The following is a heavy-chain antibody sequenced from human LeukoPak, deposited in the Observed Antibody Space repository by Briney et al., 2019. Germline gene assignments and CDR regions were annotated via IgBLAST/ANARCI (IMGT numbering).Heavy chain of an antibody. CDR2: INSNGGST. Sequence: GGSLRLSCAASGFTFSNYAMRWVRQAPGKGLEYVSGINSNGGSTYYANSVKGRFTISRDNSKDTVYLQIGILRAEDMAVYYCARNIYYGSGRHSPWFDPWGQGTLVTVSS. V-gene: IGHV3-64*01. J-gene: IGHJ5*02. CDR3: ARNIYYGSGRHSPWFDP. D-gene: IGHD3-10*01. CDR1: GFTFSNYA.